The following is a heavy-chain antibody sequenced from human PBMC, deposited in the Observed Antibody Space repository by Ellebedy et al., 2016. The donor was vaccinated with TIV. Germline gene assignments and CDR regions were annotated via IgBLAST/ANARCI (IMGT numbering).Heavy chain of an antibody. CDR3: ARTHYRIGIIDNLDY. V-gene: IGHV1-18*04. CDR1: DNSFTSFG. CDR2: ISANNGNT. J-gene: IGHJ4*02. Sequence: AASVKVSCKAYDNSFTSFGFTWVRRAPGQGLQGMGWISANNGNTKYAQMFQDRFTMTTDTSTKTVYMELRSLRSDDTALYYCARTHYRIGIIDNLDYWGQGTLVTVSS. D-gene: IGHD2/OR15-2a*01.